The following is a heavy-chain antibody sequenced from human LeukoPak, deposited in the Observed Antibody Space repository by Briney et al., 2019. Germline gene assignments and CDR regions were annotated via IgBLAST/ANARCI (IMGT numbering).Heavy chain of an antibody. J-gene: IGHJ4*02. CDR2: IYTSGST. V-gene: IGHV4-4*09. Sequence: HPSETLFLTCTGTGGSMSSYYWSWIRQPPGKGLDWIGYIYTSGSTNYNPSLKSRATISVDTSKNQFSLKLSSVTAADTAVYYCARHVQYGSPFDYWGQGTLVTASS. CDR3: ARHVQYGSPFDY. D-gene: IGHD6-13*01. CDR1: GGSMSSYY.